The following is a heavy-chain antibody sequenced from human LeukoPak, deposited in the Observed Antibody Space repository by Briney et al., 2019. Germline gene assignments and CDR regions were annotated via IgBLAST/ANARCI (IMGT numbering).Heavy chain of an antibody. V-gene: IGHV3-30*18. CDR1: GFTFSSYG. J-gene: IGHJ4*02. Sequence: GGSLRLSCAASGFTFSSYGMHWVRQAPGKGLEWVAVISYDGSNKYYADSVKGRFTISRDNSKNTLYLQMNSLRAEDTAVYYCAKDRGLHYDILTGYCDYWGQGTLVTVSS. CDR2: ISYDGSNK. CDR3: AKDRGLHYDILTGYCDY. D-gene: IGHD3-9*01.